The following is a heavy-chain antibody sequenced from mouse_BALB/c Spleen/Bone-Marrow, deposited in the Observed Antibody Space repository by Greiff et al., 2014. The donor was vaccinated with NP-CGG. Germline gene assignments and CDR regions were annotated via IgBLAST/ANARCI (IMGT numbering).Heavy chain of an antibody. CDR1: GFNIKDTY. J-gene: IGHJ2*01. CDR3: ASYDYGYYFDY. V-gene: IGHV14-3*02. CDR2: IDPANGNT. Sequence: DVKLEQSGAELVKPGASVKLSCTASGFNIKDTYMHWVKQRPEQGLEWIGRIDPANGNTKYDPKFQGKATITADTPSNTAYLQLSSLTSEDTAVYYCASYDYGYYFDYWGQGTTLTVSS. D-gene: IGHD2-4*01.